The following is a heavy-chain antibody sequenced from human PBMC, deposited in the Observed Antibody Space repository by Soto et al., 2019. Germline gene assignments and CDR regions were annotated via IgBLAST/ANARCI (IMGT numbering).Heavy chain of an antibody. CDR2: INAGNGNT. Sequence: ASVKVSCKASGYTFTSYAMHWVRQAPGQRLEWMGWINAGNGNTKYSQKFQGRVTITRDTSASTAYMELSSLRSEDTAAYYCAREGLVLVPTTVNSDYYYYAMDVWGQGTTVTVSS. J-gene: IGHJ6*02. V-gene: IGHV1-3*01. CDR3: AREGLVLVPTTVNSDYYYYAMDV. D-gene: IGHD2-2*01. CDR1: GYTFTSYA.